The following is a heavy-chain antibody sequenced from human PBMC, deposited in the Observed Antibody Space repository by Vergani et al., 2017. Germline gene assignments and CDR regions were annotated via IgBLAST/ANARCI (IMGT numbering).Heavy chain of an antibody. V-gene: IGHV3-23*01. J-gene: IGHJ6*02. Sequence: EVQLLESGGDLVQPGGSLRLSCAASGFTFNHYAMNWVRQAPGKGLEWVSGISGSGGSTYYAGSVKGRFTISRDISKNTLYLQMNSLSAGDTAVYYCAKANPRNSGYDYLYYYHAMDVWCQGTTVTVSS. CDR2: ISGSGGST. D-gene: IGHD5-12*01. CDR1: GFTFNHYA. CDR3: AKANPRNSGYDYLYYYHAMDV.